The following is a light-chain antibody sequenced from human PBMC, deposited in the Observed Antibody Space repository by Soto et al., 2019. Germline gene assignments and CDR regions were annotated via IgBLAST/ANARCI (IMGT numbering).Light chain of an antibody. CDR2: GAS. CDR3: QHYNNWPPWT. Sequence: EIVMTQSPATLSVSPGERATLSCRASQSVSSNLAWYQQKPGQAPRLLIYGASTSATGIPARFSGSGSGTEFTLTISSLQSDDFALYYCQHYNNWPPWTFGQGTKVEIK. CDR1: QSVSSN. J-gene: IGKJ1*01. V-gene: IGKV3-15*01.